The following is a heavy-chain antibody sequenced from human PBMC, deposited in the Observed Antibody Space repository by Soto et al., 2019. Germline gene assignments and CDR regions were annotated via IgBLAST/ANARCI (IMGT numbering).Heavy chain of an antibody. D-gene: IGHD1-7*01. CDR2: IYHTGGR. J-gene: IGHJ6*02. CDR3: ARVVAGTTKMLGYYYGMDV. V-gene: IGHV4-4*02. Sequence: SETLSLTCFVSGDSINNTYWWSWVRQAPEKGLEWIGEIYHTGGRSYMPSLRGRITLSVDTSKNQFSLKLTSVTAADTAVYYCARVVAGTTKMLGYYYGMDVWGQGTTVTVSS. CDR1: GDSINNTYW.